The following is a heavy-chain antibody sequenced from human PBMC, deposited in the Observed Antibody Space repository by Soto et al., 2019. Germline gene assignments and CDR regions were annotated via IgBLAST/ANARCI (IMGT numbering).Heavy chain of an antibody. J-gene: IGHJ4*02. D-gene: IGHD6-25*01. CDR2: ISDSGVNT. CDR3: ARAIGADFFDY. Sequence: SLILSCTASGFTFSNYAMSWVRQAPGMGLEWASTISDSGVNTFFGDSMKDRFTISRDNSKSTVYLQLNTVRAEDTAIYYCARAIGADFFDYWGQGTLVTVSS. V-gene: IGHV3-23*01. CDR1: GFTFSNYA.